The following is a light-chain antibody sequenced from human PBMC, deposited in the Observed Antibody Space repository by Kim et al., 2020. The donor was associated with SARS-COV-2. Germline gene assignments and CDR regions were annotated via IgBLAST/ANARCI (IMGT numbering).Light chain of an antibody. Sequence: SYELTQPPSVSVSPGQTASITCSGDKLGDKYACWYQQKPGQSPVLVIYQDSKRPSGIPERFSGSNSGNTATLTISETQAMDEADYYCQAWDSSTYYVFGTGTKAPS. CDR1: KLGDKY. J-gene: IGLJ1*01. V-gene: IGLV3-1*01. CDR3: QAWDSSTYYV. CDR2: QDS.